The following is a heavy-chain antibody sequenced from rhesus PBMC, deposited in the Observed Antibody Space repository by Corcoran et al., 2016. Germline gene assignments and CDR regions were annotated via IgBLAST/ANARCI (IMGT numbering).Heavy chain of an antibody. CDR1: GGSVSSSDW. CDR2: SYGRCGRS. D-gene: IGHD5-24*01. CDR3: ARDHAVGTFFDY. V-gene: IGHV4-93*01. Sequence: QVQLQESGAAVVKPSETLSLSCAVSGGSVSSSDWCSWIRQSLGRGLEWFGGSYGRCGRSKYHPSRKCRVTSSIDTSKNQFSVKHSSVNAADTAVYYWARDHAVGTFFDYWGQGLLVTVSS. J-gene: IGHJ4*01.